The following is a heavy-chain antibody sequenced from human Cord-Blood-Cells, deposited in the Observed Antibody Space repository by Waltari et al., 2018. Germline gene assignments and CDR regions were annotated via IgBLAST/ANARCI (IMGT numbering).Heavy chain of an antibody. V-gene: IGHV4-59*08. CDR1: GGPISSYY. CDR2: IYYSGST. D-gene: IGHD6-6*01. J-gene: IGHJ4*02. CDR3: ARHRMSSSSLGY. Sequence: QVQLQESGPGLVKPSETLSLTCTVSGGPISSYYWRWIRQPPRKGLEWIGYIYYSGSTNYNHSLKSRVTISVDTSKNQFSLKLSSVTAADTAVYYCARHRMSSSSLGYWGQGTLVTVSS.